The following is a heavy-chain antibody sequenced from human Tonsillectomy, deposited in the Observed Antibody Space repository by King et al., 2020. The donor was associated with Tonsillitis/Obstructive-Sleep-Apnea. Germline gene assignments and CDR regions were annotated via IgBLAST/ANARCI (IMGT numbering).Heavy chain of an antibody. CDR1: GFTFDDYA. J-gene: IGHJ3*02. D-gene: IGHD1-7*01. Sequence: VQLVESGGGVVQPGGSLRLSCAASGFTFDDYAMHWVRQAPGKGLEWVSLISGDDGSKYYADSVKGRFTISRDNSKNSLYLQMNSLRTEDTALYYCAISGGYNWNYDDVFDIWGQERMVTVSS. CDR2: ISGDDGSK. CDR3: AISGGYNWNYDDVFDI. V-gene: IGHV3-43*02.